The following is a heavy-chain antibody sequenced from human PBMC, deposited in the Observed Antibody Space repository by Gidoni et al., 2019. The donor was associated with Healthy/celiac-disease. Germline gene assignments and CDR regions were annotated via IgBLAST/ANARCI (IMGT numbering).Heavy chain of an antibody. D-gene: IGHD5-18*01. CDR2: ISWNSGSI. J-gene: IGHJ4*02. CDR3: AKGSTAYKPSYFDY. V-gene: IGHV3-9*01. CDR1: GFPFDDYA. Sequence: EVQLVESGGGLVQPGRSLRLSCAASGFPFDDYAMHWVRQAPGKGLEWVSGISWNSGSIGYADSVKGRFTISRDNAKNSLYLQMNSLRAEDTALYYCAKGSTAYKPSYFDYWGQGTLVTVSS.